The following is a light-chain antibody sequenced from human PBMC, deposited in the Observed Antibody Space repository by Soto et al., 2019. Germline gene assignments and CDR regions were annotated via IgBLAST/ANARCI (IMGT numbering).Light chain of an antibody. J-gene: IGKJ1*01. CDR3: MQSLQNPWT. CDR2: MAS. CDR1: QSLLYSNGFNC. Sequence: DIVMTQSPLSLSVTPGESASISCRSSQSLLYSNGFNCSDWYLQKPGQSPQLLIYMASYRASGVPDRFSGSGSGTDFTLEISRVEAEDVGVYYCMQSLQNPWTFGQGTKVEIK. V-gene: IGKV2-28*01.